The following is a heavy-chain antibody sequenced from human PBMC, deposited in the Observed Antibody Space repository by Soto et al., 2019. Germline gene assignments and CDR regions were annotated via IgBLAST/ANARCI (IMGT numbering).Heavy chain of an antibody. Sequence: PGESLTISCKGSGYSFTSYWISWVRQMPGKGLEWMGRIDPSDSYTNYSPSFQGHVTISADKSISTAYLQWSSLKASDTAMYYCASVLSYYYGMDVWGQGTTVTVSS. J-gene: IGHJ6*02. D-gene: IGHD3-10*01. V-gene: IGHV5-10-1*01. CDR2: IDPSDSYT. CDR3: ASVLSYYYGMDV. CDR1: GYSFTSYW.